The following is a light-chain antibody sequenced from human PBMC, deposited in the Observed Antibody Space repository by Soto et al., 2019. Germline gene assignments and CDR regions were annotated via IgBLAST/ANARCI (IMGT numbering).Light chain of an antibody. Sequence: IQLTQPPSSLSASIGDRVTISCRASQAINNYLAWYQQKPGKGPKLLIYSASTLQSGVPSRFSGSGSGTDFSLTISRLQPEDFATYYCQQLSSYPITFGGGTKVEI. CDR1: QAINNY. J-gene: IGKJ4*01. V-gene: IGKV1-9*01. CDR2: SAS. CDR3: QQLSSYPIT.